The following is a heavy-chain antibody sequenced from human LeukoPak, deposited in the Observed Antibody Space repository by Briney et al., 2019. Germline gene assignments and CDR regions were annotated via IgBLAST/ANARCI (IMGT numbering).Heavy chain of an antibody. CDR2: ISYDGSNK. CDR1: GFTFSSYG. V-gene: IGHV3-30*18. Sequence: PGGSLRLSCAASGFTFSSYGMHWVRKAPGKGLEWVAVISYDGSNKYYADSVKGRFTISRDNSKNTLYLQMNSLGGEDTAVYYCAKDPGKFWSGHDYWGQGTLVTVSS. J-gene: IGHJ4*02. D-gene: IGHD3-3*01. CDR3: AKDPGKFWSGHDY.